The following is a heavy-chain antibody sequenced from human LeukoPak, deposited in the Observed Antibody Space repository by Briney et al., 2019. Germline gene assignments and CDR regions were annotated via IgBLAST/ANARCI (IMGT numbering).Heavy chain of an antibody. D-gene: IGHD5-18*01. CDR2: ISGSGGST. CDR1: GFTFSSYA. J-gene: IGHJ5*02. CDR3: ARERGYSYGYSDQ. Sequence: PGGSLRLSCAASGFTFSSYAMSWVRQAPGKGLEWVSAISGSGGSTYYADSVKGRFTISRDNAKNSLYLQMTSLRAEDTAVYYCARERGYSYGYSDQWGQGTLVTVSS. V-gene: IGHV3-23*01.